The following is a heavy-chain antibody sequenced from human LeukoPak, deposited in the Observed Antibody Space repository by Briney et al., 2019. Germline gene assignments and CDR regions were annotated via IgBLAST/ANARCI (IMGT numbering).Heavy chain of an antibody. D-gene: IGHD3-10*01. CDR3: AREGGSGGHYYYYMDV. CDR1: GGSISSGNYY. Sequence: SETLSLTCTVSGGSISSGNYYWSWIRQPAGKGLEWIGRIYSSGSARYTPSLKSRVTISVDTSKNQLSLNLRSVTASDMAVYYCAREGGSGGHYYYYMDVWGTGTTVTVSS. CDR2: IYSSGSA. J-gene: IGHJ6*03. V-gene: IGHV4-61*02.